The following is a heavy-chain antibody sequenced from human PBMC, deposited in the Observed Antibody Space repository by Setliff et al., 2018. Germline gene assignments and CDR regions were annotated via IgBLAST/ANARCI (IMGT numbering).Heavy chain of an antibody. V-gene: IGHV4-38-2*01. J-gene: IGHJ4*02. D-gene: IGHD7-27*01. Sequence: SETLSLTCAVSGYSISSGYNWGWIRQPPGKGLEWIASIYYRGSTSYNSALKSRVSISVDTSKNQFSLNLNSVTAADTAVYYCATLTGDRGVDYWGQGRLVTVSS. CDR2: IYYRGST. CDR3: ATLTGDRGVDY. CDR1: GYSISSGYN.